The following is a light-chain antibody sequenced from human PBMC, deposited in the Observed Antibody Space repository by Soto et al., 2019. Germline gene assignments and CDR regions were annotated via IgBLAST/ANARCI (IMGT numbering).Light chain of an antibody. CDR3: AAWGDSLGAYV. V-gene: IGLV1-44*01. J-gene: IGLJ1*01. CDR2: TNN. Sequence: QSVLTQPPSASGTPGQRVTISCSGSNSNIGTNTVNWYQQLPGTAPRLLIYTNNQRPSGVPQRFSGSKTGTSASLAIGGLQSEDGADYYCAAWGDSLGAYVFGTGTKVTVL. CDR1: NSNIGTNT.